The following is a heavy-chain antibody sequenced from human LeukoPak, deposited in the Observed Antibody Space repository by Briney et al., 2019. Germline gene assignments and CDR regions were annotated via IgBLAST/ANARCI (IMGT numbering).Heavy chain of an antibody. CDR2: IYYSGST. CDR1: GGSISSYY. V-gene: IGHV4-59*12. CDR3: ARGRGGITMIVVVLDY. D-gene: IGHD3-22*01. Sequence: SETLSLTCTVSGGSISSYYWSWIRQPPGKGLEWIGYIYYSGSTNYNPSLKSRVTISVDTSKNQFSLKLSSVTAADTAVYYCARGRGGITMIVVVLDYWGQGTLVTVSS. J-gene: IGHJ4*02.